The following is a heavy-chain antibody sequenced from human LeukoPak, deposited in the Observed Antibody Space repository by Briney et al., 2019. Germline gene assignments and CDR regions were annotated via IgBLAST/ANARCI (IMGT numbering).Heavy chain of an antibody. Sequence: QTGGSLRLSCATSGFTFSSYAMSWVRQAPGKGLEWVSTISGSGGSTFYADSVKGRFTISRDNSKNTLYLQMNSLRAEDTAVYYCAKDHPYYYDSSGYWWGDFDYWGQGTLVPVSS. J-gene: IGHJ4*02. V-gene: IGHV3-23*01. CDR2: ISGSGGST. CDR1: GFTFSSYA. D-gene: IGHD3-22*01. CDR3: AKDHPYYYDSSGYWWGDFDY.